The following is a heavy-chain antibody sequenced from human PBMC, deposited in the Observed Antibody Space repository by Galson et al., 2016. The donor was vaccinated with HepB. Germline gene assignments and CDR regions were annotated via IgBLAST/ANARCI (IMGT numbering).Heavy chain of an antibody. D-gene: IGHD3-22*01. Sequence: SLRLSCAASGFTFSSYAMRWVRQSPGKGLEWVSAISGSGITYYADPVKGRFTISRDDSNNALYLQMSSLRAEDTAVYYCAKCPHYYDISGYYSLWGQGTLVTVSS. CDR2: ISGSGIT. V-gene: IGHV3-23*01. J-gene: IGHJ4*02. CDR3: AKCPHYYDISGYYSL. CDR1: GFTFSSYA.